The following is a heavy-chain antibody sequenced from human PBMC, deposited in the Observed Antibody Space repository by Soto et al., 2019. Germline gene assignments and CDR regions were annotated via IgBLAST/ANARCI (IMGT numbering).Heavy chain of an antibody. D-gene: IGHD3-10*01. CDR1: GFTFSSYG. J-gene: IGHJ6*02. Sequence: PGGSLRLSCAASGFTFSSYGMHWVRQAPGKGLEWVAVISYDGSNKYYADSVKGRFTISRDNSKNTLYLQMNSLRAEDTAVYYCAKDPMVRGVISFRYYYYGMDVWGQGTTVTVSS. CDR2: ISYDGSNK. V-gene: IGHV3-30*18. CDR3: AKDPMVRGVISFRYYYYGMDV.